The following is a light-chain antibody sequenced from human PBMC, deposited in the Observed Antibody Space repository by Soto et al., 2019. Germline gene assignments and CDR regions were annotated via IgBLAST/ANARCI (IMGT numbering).Light chain of an antibody. CDR2: GAS. Sequence: IEMTQSPATLSVSPGETVTLSCRASQRARIYLAWYQQKPGRTPRLLIQGASTRAPGVPARFSGSGSGTDFTLTISSLQSEDSAIYYCLQYNQWVWTFGQGTKLEI. CDR3: LQYNQWVWT. CDR1: QRARIY. J-gene: IGKJ1*01. V-gene: IGKV3-15*01.